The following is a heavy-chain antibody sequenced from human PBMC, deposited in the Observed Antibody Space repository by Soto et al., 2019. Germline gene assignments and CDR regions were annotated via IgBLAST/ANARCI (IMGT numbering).Heavy chain of an antibody. CDR3: VRVVAIPGYPDN. V-gene: IGHV1-69*14. CDR1: GATFSSYA. J-gene: IGHJ4*02. Sequence: QVQLVQSGAEVRQPASSVKVSCKTSGATFSSYAITWVRQAPGQGLEWMGGIVPTVDTSTYAQKFQGRVMITAEKFTNTVYMELSSLRSDDTAVYYCVRVVAIPGYPDNWGQGTLVTVSS. D-gene: IGHD5-12*01. CDR2: IVPTVDTS.